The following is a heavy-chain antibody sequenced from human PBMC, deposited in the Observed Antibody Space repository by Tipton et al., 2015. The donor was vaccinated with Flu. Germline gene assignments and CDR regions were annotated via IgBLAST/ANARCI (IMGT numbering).Heavy chain of an antibody. V-gene: IGHV4-34*01. J-gene: IGHJ6*03. CDR2: INHTGGT. Sequence: TLSLTCAVFGGSFSGYNWNWIRQAPGKGLEWIGEINHTGGTNYNPSLKSRVIISVDMSKNHFSLKLSSVTAADTAVYYCARAQHYDGNAYYYYYMDVWGKGTTVTVSS. CDR1: GGSFSGYN. CDR3: ARAQHYDGNAYYYYYMDV. D-gene: IGHD3-22*01.